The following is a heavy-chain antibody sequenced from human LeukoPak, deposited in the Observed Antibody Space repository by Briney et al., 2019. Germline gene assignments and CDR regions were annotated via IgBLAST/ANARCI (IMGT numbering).Heavy chain of an antibody. D-gene: IGHD3-22*01. CDR3: ARGFFGYYDSSGENAFDI. CDR2: ISAYNGNT. J-gene: IGHJ3*02. CDR1: GYTFTSYG. V-gene: IGHV1-18*01. Sequence: VAPVKVSCKASGYTFTSYGISWVRQAPGQGLEWMGWISAYNGNTNYAQKFQGRVTITTDESTSTAYMELSSLRSEDTAVYYCARGFFGYYDSSGENAFDIWGQGTMVTVSS.